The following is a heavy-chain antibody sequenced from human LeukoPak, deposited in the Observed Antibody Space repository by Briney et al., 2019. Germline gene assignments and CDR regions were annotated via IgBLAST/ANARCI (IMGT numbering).Heavy chain of an antibody. CDR2: IYYSGST. CDR1: GGSISSSSYY. J-gene: IGHJ4*02. D-gene: IGHD4-17*01. Sequence: SETLSLTCTVSGGSISSSSYYWGWIRQPPGKGLEWIGSIYYSGSTYYNPSLKSRVTISVDTSKNQFSLKLSSATAADTAVYYCARRRRGDPEFFDYWGQGTLVTVSS. V-gene: IGHV4-39*01. CDR3: ARRRRGDPEFFDY.